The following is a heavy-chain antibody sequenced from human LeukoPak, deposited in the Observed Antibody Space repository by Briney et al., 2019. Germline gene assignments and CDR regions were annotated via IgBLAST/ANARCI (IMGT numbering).Heavy chain of an antibody. D-gene: IGHD2-15*01. CDR1: GFIFSSFG. J-gene: IGHJ4*02. CDR3: AKAPVTTCSGAYCYPFDY. CDR2: ISSSSSTI. V-gene: IGHV3-48*01. Sequence: PGGSLRLSCAGSGFIFSSFGMHWIRQAPGKGLEWVSYISSSSSTIYYADSVKGRFTISRDNAKNSLYLQMNSLRAEDAAVYYCAKAPVTTCSGAYCYPFDYWGQGTLVTVSS.